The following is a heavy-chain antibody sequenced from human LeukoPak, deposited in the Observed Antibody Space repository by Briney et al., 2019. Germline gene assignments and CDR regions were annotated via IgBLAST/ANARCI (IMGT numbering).Heavy chain of an antibody. CDR2: VNTDGSST. CDR1: GFTFSSYW. D-gene: IGHD3-10*01. J-gene: IGHJ4*02. CDR3: AAPGSRGSGPFDF. V-gene: IGHV3-74*01. Sequence: GGSLRLSCAASGFTFSSYWMHWVRQAPGKGLVWVSRVNTDGSSTTYADSVKGRFTISRGNARNTLYLQMNSLRPEDTGFYYCAAPGSRGSGPFDFWGQGTLVTVSS.